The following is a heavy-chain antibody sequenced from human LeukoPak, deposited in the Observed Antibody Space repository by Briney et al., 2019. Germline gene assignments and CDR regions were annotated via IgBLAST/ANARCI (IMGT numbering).Heavy chain of an antibody. CDR2: ISGGSSTI. CDR1: GFTFSSYE. D-gene: IGHD3-10*01. V-gene: IGHV3-48*03. Sequence: GGSLRLSCAASGFTFSSYEMNWVRQGPGKGLEWVSYISGGSSTIYYADSVKGRFTISRDNAKNSLYLQMNSLRAEDTAVYYCARIGDTHYYSQDYWGQGTLVTVSS. CDR3: ARIGDTHYYSQDY. J-gene: IGHJ4*02.